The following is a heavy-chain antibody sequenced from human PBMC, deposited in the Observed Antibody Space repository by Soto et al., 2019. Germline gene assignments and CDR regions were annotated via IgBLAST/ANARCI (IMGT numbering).Heavy chain of an antibody. CDR2: IYYRWNT. V-gene: IGHV4-31*03. CDR3: ASSLGDLSLTFEY. D-gene: IGHD3-16*02. Sequence: SETLSLTCSVSVGSISSGGYYLSWIGQHPGKGLEWIGYIYYRWNTYYNPSLKSRVTISVDRTKNQFSLKLSSVTAADTAVYYCASSLGDLSLTFEYWGPGTMVTVSS. J-gene: IGHJ4*02. CDR1: VGSISSGGYY.